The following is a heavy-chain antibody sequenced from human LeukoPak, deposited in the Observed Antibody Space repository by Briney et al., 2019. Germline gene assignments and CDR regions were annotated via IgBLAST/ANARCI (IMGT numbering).Heavy chain of an antibody. D-gene: IGHD1-26*01. Sequence: ASXKVXCKASGYTFTSYDINWVRQATGQGLEWMGWMNPNSGNTGYAQKFQGRVTMTRNTSISTDYVELSSLRSEDTAVYYCASSIVGAVRGAFDIWGQGTMVTVSS. J-gene: IGHJ3*02. CDR2: MNPNSGNT. V-gene: IGHV1-8*01. CDR1: GYTFTSYD. CDR3: ASSIVGAVRGAFDI.